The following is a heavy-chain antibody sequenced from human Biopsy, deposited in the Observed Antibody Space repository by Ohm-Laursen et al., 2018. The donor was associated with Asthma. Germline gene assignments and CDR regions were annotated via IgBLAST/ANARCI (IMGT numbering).Heavy chain of an antibody. Sequence: SDTLSLTCTVSGVSIRSYYWTWIRQPPGKGLEWIGHIYYSGSTNYQPSLKSRVTISVGTSKNQFSLKLRSVTAADAAVYYCARGISRVTGLFDHFDSWGQGTLVTVSS. D-gene: IGHD2-21*02. CDR3: ARGISRVTGLFDHFDS. CDR2: IYYSGST. CDR1: GVSIRSYY. V-gene: IGHV4-59*07. J-gene: IGHJ4*02.